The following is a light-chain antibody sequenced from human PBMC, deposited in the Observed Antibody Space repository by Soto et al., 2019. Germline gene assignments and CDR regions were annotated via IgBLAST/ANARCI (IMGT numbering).Light chain of an antibody. CDR1: QSVSSSY. CDR3: QQYGSSPRA. Sequence: EIVLTQSPGTLSLSPWERATLSCRASQSVSSSYLAWYQQKPGQAPRLLIYGASTRATGIPDRFSGSGSGTDFSLTIRGLKPEDFAVYYCQQYGSSPRAFGGGTKVDIK. CDR2: GAS. V-gene: IGKV3-20*01. J-gene: IGKJ4*01.